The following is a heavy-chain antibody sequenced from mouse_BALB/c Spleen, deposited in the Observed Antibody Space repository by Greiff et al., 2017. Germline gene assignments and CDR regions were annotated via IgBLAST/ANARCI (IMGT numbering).Heavy chain of an antibody. Sequence: EVKLVESGGGLVQPGGSRKLSCAASGFTFSSFGMHWVRQAPEKGLEWVAYISSGSSTIYYADTVKGRFTISRDNPKNTLFLQMTSLRSEDTAMYYCARSGGNYPHWYFDVWGAGTTVTVSS. CDR2: ISSGSSTI. D-gene: IGHD2-1*01. CDR1: GFTFSSFG. CDR3: ARSGGNYPHWYFDV. V-gene: IGHV5-17*02. J-gene: IGHJ1*01.